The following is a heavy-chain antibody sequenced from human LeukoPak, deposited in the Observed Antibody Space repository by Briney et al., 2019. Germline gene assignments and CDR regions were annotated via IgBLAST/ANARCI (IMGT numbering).Heavy chain of an antibody. CDR1: GFTFSTYS. D-gene: IGHD6-19*01. J-gene: IGHJ4*02. Sequence: PGGSLRPSCAASGFTFSTYSMTWVRQAPGKGLEWVSAISGSGGSTYYADSVKGRFTISRDNSKNTLYLQMNSLRAEDTAVYYCAKDGHSSGWYKDSWGQGTLVTVSS. CDR2: ISGSGGST. CDR3: AKDGHSSGWYKDS. V-gene: IGHV3-23*01.